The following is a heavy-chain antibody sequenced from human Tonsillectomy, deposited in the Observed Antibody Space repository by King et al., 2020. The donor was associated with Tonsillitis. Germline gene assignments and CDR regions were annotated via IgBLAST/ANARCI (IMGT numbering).Heavy chain of an antibody. V-gene: IGHV3-9*01. CDR2: ISWNSGSI. Sequence: VQLVESGGGLVQPGRSLRLSCAASGFTFDDYAMHWVRQAPGKGLEWVSGISWNSGSIGYADSVKGRFTISRDNAKNSLYLQMNSLRAEDTALYYCAKGTYSSSYSAFDIWGHGTMVTVSS. J-gene: IGHJ3*02. D-gene: IGHD6-13*01. CDR3: AKGTYSSSYSAFDI. CDR1: GFTFDDYA.